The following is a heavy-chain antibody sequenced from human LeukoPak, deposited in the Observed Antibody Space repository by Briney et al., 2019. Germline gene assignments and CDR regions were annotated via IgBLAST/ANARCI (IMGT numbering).Heavy chain of an antibody. D-gene: IGHD5-24*01. Sequence: SVKVSCKASGGTFSSYAISWVRQAPGQGLEWMGRIIPIFGTANYAQKFQGRVTITADKSTSTAYMELSSLRSEDTAVYYCARDHGYSEYWFDPWGQGTLVTVSS. CDR3: ARDHGYSEYWFDP. CDR1: GGTFSSYA. V-gene: IGHV1-69*06. J-gene: IGHJ5*02. CDR2: IIPIFGTA.